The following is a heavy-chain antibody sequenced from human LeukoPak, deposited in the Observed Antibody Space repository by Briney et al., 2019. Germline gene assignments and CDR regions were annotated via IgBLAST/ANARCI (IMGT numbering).Heavy chain of an antibody. D-gene: IGHD3-10*01. Sequence: GGSLRLSCAASGFTFSTYGMHWVRQAQGKGLEWVAAVWYDGSNKYYADSVKGRFTISRDNSKNTLYLQMNSLRADDTAVYYCARIPWVGELLGGDYWGQGALVTVSS. CDR2: VWYDGSNK. CDR1: GFTFSTYG. V-gene: IGHV3-33*01. CDR3: ARIPWVGELLGGDY. J-gene: IGHJ4*02.